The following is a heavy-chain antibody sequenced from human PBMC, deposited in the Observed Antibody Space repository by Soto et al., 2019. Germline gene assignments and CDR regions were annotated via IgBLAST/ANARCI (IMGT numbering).Heavy chain of an antibody. CDR1: GGSISNYY. Sequence: SETLSLTCTVSGGSISNYYWSWIRQPPGNELEWIAYIYYNGITNYNPSLKSRVTISVDTSKNQFSLTLTSVTAADTAVYYCARGRRYYYDNTGPFYFEHWGQGTLVTVAS. CDR2: IYYNGIT. D-gene: IGHD3-22*01. J-gene: IGHJ4*02. CDR3: ARGRRYYYDNTGPFYFEH. V-gene: IGHV4-59*01.